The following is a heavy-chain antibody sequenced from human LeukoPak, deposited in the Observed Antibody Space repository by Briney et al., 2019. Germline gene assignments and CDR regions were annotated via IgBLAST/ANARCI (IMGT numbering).Heavy chain of an antibody. Sequence: SGGSLRLSCAASGFTFSSYAMSWVRQAPGKGLEWVSAISGSGGSTYYADSVKGRFTISRDNSKNTLYLQMNSLRAEDTAVYYCAKNTARGIAVANFDYWGQGTLVTVSS. CDR3: AKNTARGIAVANFDY. J-gene: IGHJ4*02. V-gene: IGHV3-23*01. CDR1: GFTFSSYA. CDR2: ISGSGGST. D-gene: IGHD6-19*01.